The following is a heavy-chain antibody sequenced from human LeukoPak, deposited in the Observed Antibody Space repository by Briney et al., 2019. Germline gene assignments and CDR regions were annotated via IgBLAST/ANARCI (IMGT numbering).Heavy chain of an antibody. Sequence: GGSLRLSCAASGFTVSSNYMSWVRQAPGKGLEWFSVIYSGGSTYYADSVKGRFTISRDNSKNTLYLQMNSLRAEDTAVYYCARDDPDSSGQTNPWGQGTLVTVSS. D-gene: IGHD3-22*01. CDR3: ARDDPDSSGQTNP. CDR2: IYSGGST. J-gene: IGHJ5*02. V-gene: IGHV3-66*02. CDR1: GFTVSSNY.